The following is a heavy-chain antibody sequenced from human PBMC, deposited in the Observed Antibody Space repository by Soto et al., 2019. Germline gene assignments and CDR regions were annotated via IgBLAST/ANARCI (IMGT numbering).Heavy chain of an antibody. D-gene: IGHD5-18*01. CDR3: AHRKLVAGYSYGTPFDY. V-gene: IGHV2-5*02. J-gene: IGHJ4*02. Sequence: SGPTLVNPTQPLTLTCTFSGFSLSTSGVSVGWIRQPPGKALEWLALIYGDDDKRYSPSLKSRLTITKDTSKNHVVLTMTNMDPVDTATYYCAHRKLVAGYSYGTPFDYWGQGTLVTVSS. CDR2: IYGDDDK. CDR1: GFSLSTSGVS.